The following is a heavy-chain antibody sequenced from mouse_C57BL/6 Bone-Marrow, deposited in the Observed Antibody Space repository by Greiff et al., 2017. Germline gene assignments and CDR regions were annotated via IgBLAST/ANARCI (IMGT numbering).Heavy chain of an antibody. CDR2: IDPSDSYT. Sequence: QVQLQQPGAELVMPGASVKLSCKASGYTFTSYWMHWVKQRPGQGLEWIGEIDPSDSYTNYNQKFKGKSTLTVEKSSSTAYMQLSSLTSEDSAVYYCAKKFKGSMDYWGQGTSVTVSS. D-gene: IGHD1-3*01. V-gene: IGHV1-69*01. J-gene: IGHJ4*01. CDR1: GYTFTSYW. CDR3: AKKFKGSMDY.